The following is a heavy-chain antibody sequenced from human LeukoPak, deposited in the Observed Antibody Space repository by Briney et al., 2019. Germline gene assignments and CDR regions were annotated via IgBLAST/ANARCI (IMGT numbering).Heavy chain of an antibody. J-gene: IGHJ6*02. CDR1: GFTFSSYA. V-gene: IGHV3-30-3*01. D-gene: IGHD3-10*01. CDR2: ISYDGSNK. Sequence: GRSVRLSCGASGFTFSSYALHWVRQAPGKGLEWVSVISYDGSNKYYADSVKGRFTISRDNSENTLYLQMNSLRAEDTALYYCARVNQQYYYGSGIYRFYYYGMDVWGQGTTVTVSS. CDR3: ARVNQQYYYGSGIYRFYYYGMDV.